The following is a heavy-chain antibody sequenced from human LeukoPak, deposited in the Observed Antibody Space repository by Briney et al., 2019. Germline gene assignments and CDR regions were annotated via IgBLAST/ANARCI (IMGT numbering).Heavy chain of an antibody. D-gene: IGHD3-22*01. CDR1: GFTFSSYG. Sequence: GGSLRLSCAASGFTFSSYGMHWVRQAPGKGLELVAVISYDGSNKYYADSVKGRFTISRDNSKNTLNLQMNSLRAEDTAVYYCAKDPTHYRVWDYYETIGLSYWGQGTLVTVSS. J-gene: IGHJ4*02. CDR3: AKDPTHYRVWDYYETIGLSY. V-gene: IGHV3-30*18. CDR2: ISYDGSNK.